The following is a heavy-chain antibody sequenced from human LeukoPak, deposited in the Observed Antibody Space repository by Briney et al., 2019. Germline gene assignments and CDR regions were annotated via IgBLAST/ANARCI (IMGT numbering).Heavy chain of an antibody. V-gene: IGHV3-21*01. CDR2: ISSSSSYI. D-gene: IGHD3-22*01. CDR3: AREVMYYYDSSDGGDAFDI. CDR1: GFTFSSYS. Sequence: GGSLRLSCAASGFTFSSYSMNWVRQAPGKGLEWVSSISSSSSYIYHADSVKGRFTISRDNAKNSLYLQMNSLRAEDTAVYYCAREVMYYYDSSDGGDAFDIWGQGTMVTVSS. J-gene: IGHJ3*02.